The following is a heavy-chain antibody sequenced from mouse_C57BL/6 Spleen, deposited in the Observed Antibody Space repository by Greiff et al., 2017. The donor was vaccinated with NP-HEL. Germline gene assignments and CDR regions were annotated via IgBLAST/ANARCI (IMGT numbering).Heavy chain of an antibody. J-gene: IGHJ4*01. V-gene: IGHV5-12*01. Sequence: EVKVEESGGGLVQPGGSLKLSCAASGFTFSDYYMYWVRQTPEKRLEWVAYISNGGGSTYYPDTVKGRFTISRDNAKNTLYLQMSRLKSEDTAMYYCASMDYWGQGTSVTVSS. CDR2: ISNGGGST. CDR3: ASMDY. CDR1: GFTFSDYY.